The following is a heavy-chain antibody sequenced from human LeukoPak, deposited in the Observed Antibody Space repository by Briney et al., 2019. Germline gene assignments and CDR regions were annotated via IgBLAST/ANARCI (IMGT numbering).Heavy chain of an antibody. V-gene: IGHV3-21*01. D-gene: IGHD6-6*01. Sequence: GGSLRLSCAASEFTFSSYSMNWVRQAPGKGLEWVSSIRSSSSYIYYADSVKGRFTISRDNAKNSLYLQMNSLRAEDTAVCYCARDPNSSSAFDIWGQGTMVTVSS. CDR3: ARDPNSSSAFDI. CDR1: EFTFSSYS. CDR2: IRSSSSYI. J-gene: IGHJ3*02.